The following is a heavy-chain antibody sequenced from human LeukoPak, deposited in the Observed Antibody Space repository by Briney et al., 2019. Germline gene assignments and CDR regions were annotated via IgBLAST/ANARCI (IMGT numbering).Heavy chain of an antibody. D-gene: IGHD3-22*01. CDR3: ARGDSSGYTSLDY. V-gene: IGHV3-21*01. CDR2: ISSSSSYI. J-gene: IGHJ4*02. Sequence: GGSLRLSCAASGFTFSSYSMNWVRQAPGKGLEWVSSISSSSSYIYYADSVKGRFTISRDNAKNSLYLQMNSLRAEDTAVYYCARGDSSGYTSLDYWGQGTLVTVSS. CDR1: GFTFSSYS.